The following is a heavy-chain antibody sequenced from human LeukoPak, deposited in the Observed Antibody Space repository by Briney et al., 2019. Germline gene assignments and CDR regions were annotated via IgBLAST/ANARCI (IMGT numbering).Heavy chain of an antibody. CDR1: GSTFSSYA. CDR2: IIPIFGTA. CDR3: ARESKYYDILTGLYYFDY. V-gene: IGHV1-69*13. Sequence: GASVKVSCKASGSTFSSYAISWVRQAPGQGLEWMGGIIPIFGTANYAQKFQGRVTITADESTSTAYMELSSLRSEDTAVYYCARESKYYDILTGLYYFDYWGQGTLVTVSS. J-gene: IGHJ4*02. D-gene: IGHD3-9*01.